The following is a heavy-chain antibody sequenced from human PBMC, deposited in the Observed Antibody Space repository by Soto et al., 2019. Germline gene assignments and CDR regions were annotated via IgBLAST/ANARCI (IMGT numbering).Heavy chain of an antibody. Sequence: QVQLVQSGAEVKKPGSSVKVSCKASGGTFSSYTISWVRQAPGQGLEWMGRIIPILGIANYAQKFQGRVTITADKSTSTAYMELSSLRSEDTAVYYCAREAETKGWKGKVNWFDPWGQGTLVTISS. V-gene: IGHV1-69*08. CDR3: AREAETKGWKGKVNWFDP. CDR2: IIPILGIA. D-gene: IGHD1-1*01. J-gene: IGHJ5*02. CDR1: GGTFSSYT.